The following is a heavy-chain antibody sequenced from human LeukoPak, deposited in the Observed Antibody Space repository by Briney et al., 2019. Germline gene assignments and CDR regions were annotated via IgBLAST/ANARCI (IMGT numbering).Heavy chain of an antibody. CDR1: GGSISSYY. D-gene: IGHD3-10*01. V-gene: IGHV4-59*08. CDR2: IYYSGST. Sequence: PSETLSLTCTVSGGSISSYYWSWIRQPPGKGLEWIGYIYYSGSTNYNPSLKSRVTISVDTSKNQFSLKLSSVTAADTAVYYRARQWFGLDYWGQGTLVTVSS. CDR3: ARQWFGLDY. J-gene: IGHJ4*02.